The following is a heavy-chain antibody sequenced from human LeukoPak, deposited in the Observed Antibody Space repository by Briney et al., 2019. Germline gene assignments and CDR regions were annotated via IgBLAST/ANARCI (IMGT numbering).Heavy chain of an antibody. Sequence: GGSLRLSCAASGFTFSSYAMSWVRQAPGKGLEWVSAISGSGGSTYYADSVKGRFTISRDNSENTLYLQMNSLRAEDTAVYYCAKFSTSSPRGFDYWGQGTLVTVSS. J-gene: IGHJ4*02. CDR2: ISGSGGST. D-gene: IGHD2-2*01. CDR1: GFTFSSYA. CDR3: AKFSTSSPRGFDY. V-gene: IGHV3-23*01.